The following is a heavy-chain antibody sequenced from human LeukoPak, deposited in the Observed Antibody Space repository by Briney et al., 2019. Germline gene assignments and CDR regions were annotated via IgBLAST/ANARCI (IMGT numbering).Heavy chain of an antibody. CDR1: GFTFSSYA. CDR3: AKGQSFECSSSWYGWFDP. V-gene: IGHV3-23*01. CDR2: ISGSGGST. J-gene: IGHJ5*02. Sequence: GGSLRVSCAASGFTFSSYAMSWVRQAPGKGLEGVSAISGSGGSTYYADSVKGRFTISRDNSKNTLYLQMNSLRAEDTAVYYCAKGQSFECSSSWYGWFDPWGQGTLVTVSS. D-gene: IGHD6-13*01.